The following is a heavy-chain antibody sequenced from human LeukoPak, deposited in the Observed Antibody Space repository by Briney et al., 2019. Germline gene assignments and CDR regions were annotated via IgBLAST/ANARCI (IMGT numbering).Heavy chain of an antibody. CDR2: IYYSGST. CDR3: ARRILRFDNQKGYYYYYMDV. CDR1: GGSISSSSYY. D-gene: IGHD3-10*01. Sequence: SETLSLTCAVSGGSISSSSYYWDWIRQPPGKGLEWIGSIYYSGSTYYNPSLKSRVAISLDTSKNQFSLKLSSVTAADTAVYYCARRILRFDNQKGYYYYYMDVWGKGTTVTISS. J-gene: IGHJ6*03. V-gene: IGHV4-39*07.